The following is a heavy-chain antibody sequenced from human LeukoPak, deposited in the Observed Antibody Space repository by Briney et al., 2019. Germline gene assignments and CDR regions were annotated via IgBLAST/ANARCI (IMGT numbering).Heavy chain of an antibody. CDR3: ARVRYSYGYCYFDY. CDR2: IYSGGST. V-gene: IGHV3-53*04. D-gene: IGHD5-18*01. CDR1: GFTVSSNY. J-gene: IGHJ4*02. Sequence: GGSLRLSCAASGFTVSSNYMSWVRQAPGKGLEWVSVIYSGGSTYYSDSVKGRFTISRHNSKNTLYLQMNSLRAEDTAVYYCARVRYSYGYCYFDYRGQGTVVTVSS.